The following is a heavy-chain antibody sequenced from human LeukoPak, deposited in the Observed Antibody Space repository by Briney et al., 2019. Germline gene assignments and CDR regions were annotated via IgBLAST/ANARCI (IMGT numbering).Heavy chain of an antibody. D-gene: IGHD5-18*01. V-gene: IGHV1-46*01. CDR2: INPSGGST. CDR1: GYTFTSYY. CDR3: ARNVRDTGTFDY. Sequence: ASVKVSCTASGYTFTSYYMHWVRQAPGQGLEWMGIINPSGGSTSYAQKFQGRVTMTRDTSTSTVYMELSSLRSEDTAVYYCARNVRDTGTFDYWGQGTLVTVSS. J-gene: IGHJ4*02.